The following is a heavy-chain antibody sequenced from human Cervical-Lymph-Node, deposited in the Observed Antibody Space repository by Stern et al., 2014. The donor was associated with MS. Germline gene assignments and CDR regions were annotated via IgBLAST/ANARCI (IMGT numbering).Heavy chain of an antibody. J-gene: IGHJ4*02. V-gene: IGHV3-30*15. D-gene: IGHD3-10*01. CDR2: ISHDGNNK. CDR1: GFTFSSFA. Sequence: VKLVESGAGLVQPGRSLRLSCAASGFTFSSFAMHWVRQAPGHGLEWLAVISHDGNNKDSAASVKGRFTISRDKSNNMVYLQISSLRPDDTAVYFCARDPSRFGDNGYFDFWGQGTLVTVSS. CDR3: ARDPSRFGDNGYFDF.